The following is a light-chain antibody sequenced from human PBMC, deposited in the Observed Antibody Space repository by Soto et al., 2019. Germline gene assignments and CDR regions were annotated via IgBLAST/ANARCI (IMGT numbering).Light chain of an antibody. CDR2: QAS. Sequence: DVQMTQSPSTLSASVGDRVTITCRASQTISNWLAWYQQKPGKAPKLLIYQASTLETGVSSRFSGSGSGTEFTLTISSLQPDDFATYYCQQYKSYSRTFGQGTKVEIK. V-gene: IGKV1-5*03. CDR3: QQYKSYSRT. J-gene: IGKJ1*01. CDR1: QTISNW.